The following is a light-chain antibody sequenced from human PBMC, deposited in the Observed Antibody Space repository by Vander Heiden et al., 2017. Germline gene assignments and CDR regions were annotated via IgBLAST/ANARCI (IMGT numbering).Light chain of an antibody. CDR1: GRDVGCYNL. CDR3: CSYAGSSTFV. V-gene: IGLV2-23*02. J-gene: IGLJ1*01. Sequence: QSALPQPASVSGSPGQAITISCPGTGRDVGCYNLVSCYQQHPGKATKLMIYEVSKRPSGVSNRFSGSKSGNTASLTISGLQAEDEADYYCCSYAGSSTFVFGTGTKVTVL. CDR2: EVS.